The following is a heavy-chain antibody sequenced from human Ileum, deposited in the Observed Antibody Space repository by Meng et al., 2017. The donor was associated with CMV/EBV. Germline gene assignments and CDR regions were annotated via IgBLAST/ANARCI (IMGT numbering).Heavy chain of an antibody. CDR2: IDPSGSR. D-gene: IGHD3-16*01. Sequence: VQRPGAGTGLVKPPGTLSLTCTVSGGSIRNSYWSWIRQPDGKGLKWIGRIDPSGSRNYNPSLRDRITVSVDTSKNQFSLRLTSVTAADTAVYYCARECVGEGDNCQWDYWFDPWGHGTLVTVSS. V-gene: IGHV4-4*07. CDR3: ARECVGEGDNCQWDYWFDP. CDR1: GGSIRNSY. J-gene: IGHJ5*02.